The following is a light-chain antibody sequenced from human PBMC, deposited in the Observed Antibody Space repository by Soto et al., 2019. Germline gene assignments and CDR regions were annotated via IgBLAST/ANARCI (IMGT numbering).Light chain of an antibody. J-gene: IGKJ5*01. CDR1: QTVRNNY. CDR2: DAS. Sequence: VLTQSPGSLSLSQGDAATLCYRASQTVRNNYLAWYQQKPGQAPRLLIYDASSRATGIPDRFSGSGSGTDFTITITRLEPEDVAVYFCQQYTGPPTTFGQGTRLE. CDR3: QQYTGPPTT. V-gene: IGKV3-20*01.